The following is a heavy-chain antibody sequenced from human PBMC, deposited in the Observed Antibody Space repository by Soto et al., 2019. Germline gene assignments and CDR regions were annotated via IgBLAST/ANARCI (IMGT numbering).Heavy chain of an antibody. V-gene: IGHV3-23*04. CDR3: AKATWGYWYFDL. CDR2: ISGSGDSP. CDR1: GLTVSNAY. Sequence: EVQLVESGGGLIQPGGSLRLSCAASGLTVSNAYMAWVRQAPGMGLEWVSVISGSGDSPYYADSVKGRFTVSRDNSKNTLYLQMTSLRAEDTAVYYCAKATWGYWYFDLWGRGTLVTVSS. D-gene: IGHD7-27*01. J-gene: IGHJ2*01.